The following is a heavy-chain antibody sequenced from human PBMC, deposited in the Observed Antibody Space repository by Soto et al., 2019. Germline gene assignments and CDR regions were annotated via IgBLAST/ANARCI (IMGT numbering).Heavy chain of an antibody. CDR2: IWYDESNK. CDR1: GFTFSTYG. V-gene: IGHV3-33*01. J-gene: IGHJ4*02. D-gene: IGHD4-17*01. CDR3: ARGVDYGDYAVDY. Sequence: QVQLVESGGGVVQPGRSLRLSCAASGFTFSTYGMHWVRQAPGKGLEWVAVIWYDESNKYYADSVKGRFTISRDNSMNTLYLQMNRLRAEDTAVYYCARGVDYGDYAVDYWGKGTLVTVSS.